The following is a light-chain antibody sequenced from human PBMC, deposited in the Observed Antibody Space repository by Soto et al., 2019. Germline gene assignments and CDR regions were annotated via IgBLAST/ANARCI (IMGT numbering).Light chain of an antibody. CDR2: DAS. V-gene: IGKV3-11*01. CDR3: QQRSNWPPWT. CDR1: QSVSSY. J-gene: IGKJ1*01. Sequence: EIALTQSPATLYLSPGERATLSCRASQSVSSYLAWYQQKPGQAPRLLIYDASNRATGIPARFSGSGSGTDFTLTISSLEPEDFAVYYSQQRSNWPPWTFGQGTKVEIK.